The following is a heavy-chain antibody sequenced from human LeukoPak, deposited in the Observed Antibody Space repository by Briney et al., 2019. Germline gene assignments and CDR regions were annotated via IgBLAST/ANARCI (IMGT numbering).Heavy chain of an antibody. V-gene: IGHV1-69*13. Sequence: SVKVSCKASGGTFSSYAISWVRQAPGQGLEWMGGIIPIFGTANYAQKFQGRVTITADESTSTAYMELSSLRSEDTAVYYCARDPGPNSGSQGFDYWGQGTLVTVSS. CDR2: IIPIFGTA. D-gene: IGHD1-26*01. J-gene: IGHJ4*02. CDR1: GGTFSSYA. CDR3: ARDPGPNSGSQGFDY.